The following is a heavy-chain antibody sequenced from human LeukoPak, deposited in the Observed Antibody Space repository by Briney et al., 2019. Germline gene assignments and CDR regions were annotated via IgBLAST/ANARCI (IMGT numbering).Heavy chain of an antibody. Sequence: PGGSLRLSCVASGFTVSSYYVSWVRQAPGKGLEWVAFIRYDGSNKYYADSVKGRFTISRDNSKNTLYLQMNSLRAEDTAVYYCAKDPQTGPRFYFDYWGQGTLVTVSS. J-gene: IGHJ4*02. CDR3: AKDPQTGPRFYFDY. CDR1: GFTVSSYY. CDR2: IRYDGSNK. V-gene: IGHV3-30*02. D-gene: IGHD7-27*01.